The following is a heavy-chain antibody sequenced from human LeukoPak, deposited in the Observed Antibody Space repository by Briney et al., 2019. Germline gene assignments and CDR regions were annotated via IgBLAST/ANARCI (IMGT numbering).Heavy chain of an antibody. CDR3: ALLTIAAGEEGWFDP. Sequence: GGSLRLSCAASGFTFSSYAMSWVRQAPGKGLEWVSAISGSGGSTYYADSVKGRFTISRDNSKNTLYLQMNSLRAEDTAVYYCALLTIAAGEEGWFDPWGQGTLVTVSS. CDR2: ISGSGGST. CDR1: GFTFSSYA. D-gene: IGHD6-13*01. J-gene: IGHJ5*02. V-gene: IGHV3-23*01.